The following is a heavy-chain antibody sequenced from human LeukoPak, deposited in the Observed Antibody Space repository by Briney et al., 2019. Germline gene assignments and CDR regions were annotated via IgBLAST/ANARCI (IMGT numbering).Heavy chain of an antibody. CDR1: GGSISSSPYY. CDR2: IYYSGST. Sequence: SETLSLTCTVSGGSISSSPYYWGWIRQPPGKGLEWIGTIYYSGSTYYNPSLKSRATISVDTSKNQFSLKLSSVTAADTAVYYCARHRRDGRYSHAFDIWGQGTMVTVSS. V-gene: IGHV4-39*01. J-gene: IGHJ3*02. CDR3: ARHRRDGRYSHAFDI. D-gene: IGHD5-18*01.